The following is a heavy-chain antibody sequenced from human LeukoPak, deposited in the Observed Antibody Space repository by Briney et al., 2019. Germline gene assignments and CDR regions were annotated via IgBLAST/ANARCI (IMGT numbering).Heavy chain of an antibody. CDR1: GFTFSSYS. V-gene: IGHV3-15*01. D-gene: IGHD1-14*01. J-gene: IGHJ4*02. Sequence: PGGSLRLSCAASGFTFSSYSMNWVRQAPGKGLEWVGRIKSKTDGGTTDYAAPVKGRFTISRDDSKNTLHLQMNSLKIEDTAVYYCTTAGGLEVFLYRTDYWGQGTLVTVSS. CDR3: TTAGGLEVFLYRTDY. CDR2: IKSKTDGGTT.